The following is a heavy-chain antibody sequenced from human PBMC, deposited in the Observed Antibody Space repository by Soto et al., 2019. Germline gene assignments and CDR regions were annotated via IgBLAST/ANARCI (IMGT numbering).Heavy chain of an antibody. D-gene: IGHD2-2*01. J-gene: IGHJ5*02. CDR3: GAYRSKTYCHVWFDP. CDR1: GGCIGSSGYY. V-gene: IGHV4-39*03. Sequence: PSQTLSLTCSVSGGCIGSSGYYIGWFRQPPGKGLEWFGSLYYTGTTCYNSSLKSRVTISADKSQKQFSLKLSSVTALDTAVHYCGAYRSKTYCHVWFDPWDQGTLVTVA. CDR2: LYYTGTT.